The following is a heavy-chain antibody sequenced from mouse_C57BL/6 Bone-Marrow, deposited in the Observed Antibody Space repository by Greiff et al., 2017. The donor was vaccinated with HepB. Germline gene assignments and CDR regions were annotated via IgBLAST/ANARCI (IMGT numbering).Heavy chain of an antibody. CDR3: ARQGYYYGSSYGAY. V-gene: IGHV5-6*01. D-gene: IGHD1-1*01. CDR1: GFTFSSYG. J-gene: IGHJ3*01. CDR2: ISSGGSYT. Sequence: EVQRVESGGDLVKPGGSLKLSCAASGFTFSSYGMSWVRQTPDKRLEWVATISSGGSYTYYPDSVKGRFTISRDNAKNTLYLQMSSLKSEDTARYYCARQGYYYGSSYGAYWGQGTLVTVSA.